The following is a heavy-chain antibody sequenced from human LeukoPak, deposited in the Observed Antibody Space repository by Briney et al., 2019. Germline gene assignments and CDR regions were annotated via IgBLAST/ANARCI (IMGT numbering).Heavy chain of an antibody. D-gene: IGHD3-10*01. V-gene: IGHV6-1*01. Sequence: SQTLSLTCAISGDSVSSDSAVWNWIRQSPSRGLEWLGRTYYRSKWYTDYAVFVKSRITIDPDASKNQLSLQLNSVTPEDTGVYYCTTSGSGSSFDYWGQGTLVTVSS. CDR3: TTSGSGSSFDY. J-gene: IGHJ4*02. CDR2: TYYRSKWYT. CDR1: GDSVSSDSAV.